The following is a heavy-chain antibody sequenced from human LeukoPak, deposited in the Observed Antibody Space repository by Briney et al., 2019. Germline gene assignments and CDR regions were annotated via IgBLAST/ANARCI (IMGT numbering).Heavy chain of an antibody. CDR3: ARDEGGYSSNWFDP. CDR1: GVSISSCY. V-gene: IGHV4-59*12. Sequence: SETLSLTCTVSGVSISSCYWSWIRQPPGEGLEWIGYIFYSGNTKYNPSLKSRVTISVDTSKNQFSLKLSSVTAADTAVYYCARDEGGYSSNWFDPWGQGTLVTVSS. D-gene: IGHD6-19*01. J-gene: IGHJ5*02. CDR2: IFYSGNT.